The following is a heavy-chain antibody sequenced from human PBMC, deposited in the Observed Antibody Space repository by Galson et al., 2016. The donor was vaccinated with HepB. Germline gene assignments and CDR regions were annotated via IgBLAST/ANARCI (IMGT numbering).Heavy chain of an antibody. Sequence: SLRLSCAASGFTFSNFDMHWVRQAPGKGLEWVAVIWDDGTDKYYLDSVKGRFTISRDNSRKTLYLQMNSLRAEDTAVYYCARESSGTTLGALDYWGQGTLVTVYS. J-gene: IGHJ4*02. D-gene: IGHD1-1*01. CDR3: ARESSGTTLGALDY. CDR2: IWDDGTDK. V-gene: IGHV3-33*01. CDR1: GFTFSNFD.